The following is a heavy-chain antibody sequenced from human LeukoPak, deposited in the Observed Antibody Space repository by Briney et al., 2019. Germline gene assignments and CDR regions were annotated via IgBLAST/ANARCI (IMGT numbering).Heavy chain of an antibody. CDR3: ARGLPRYSSGWYVDY. V-gene: IGHV4-34*01. D-gene: IGHD6-19*01. CDR1: GGSFSGYY. CDR2: INHSGST. Sequence: SETLSLTCAVYGGSFSGYYWSWIRQPPGKGLEWIGEINHSGSTNYNLSLKSRVTISVDTSKNQFSLKLSSVTAADTAVYYCARGLPRYSSGWYVDYWGQGTLVTVSS. J-gene: IGHJ4*02.